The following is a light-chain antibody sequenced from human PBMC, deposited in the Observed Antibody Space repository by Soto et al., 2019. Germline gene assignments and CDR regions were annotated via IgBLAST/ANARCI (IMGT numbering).Light chain of an antibody. CDR3: SSHAGANKLV. CDR1: SSDVGDYNY. Sequence: QSALTQPPSASGSPGQSVTISCTGTSSDVGDYNYVSWYQQHPGKAPKLMIYEVSKRPSGVPDRFSGSKSGNTASLTVSGLQAEDEADYHCSSHAGANKLVFGGGTKLTVL. CDR2: EVS. J-gene: IGLJ2*01. V-gene: IGLV2-8*01.